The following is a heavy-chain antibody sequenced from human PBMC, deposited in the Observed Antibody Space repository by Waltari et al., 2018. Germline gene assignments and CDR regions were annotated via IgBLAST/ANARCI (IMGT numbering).Heavy chain of an antibody. CDR1: EFTFRSYA. J-gene: IGHJ6*02. CDR3: ARDYCDRTNCHGMDV. Sequence: QVQLVESGGGVVQPGRSLRLSCAASEFTFRSYAMHWVRQAPGKGLEWLAVISNNEKNIYYVKSVKGRFIISRDNSRKMLYLQMNSLRTEDTAVYYCARDYCDRTNCHGMDVWGQGTTVTVSS. D-gene: IGHD3-22*01. V-gene: IGHV3-30*04. CDR2: ISNNEKNI.